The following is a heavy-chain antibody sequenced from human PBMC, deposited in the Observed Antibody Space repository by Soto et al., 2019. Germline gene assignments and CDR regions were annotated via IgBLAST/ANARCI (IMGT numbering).Heavy chain of an antibody. CDR1: GGSIRESGFY. CDR3: ARSLIDV. CDR2: IFLSGRT. Sequence: QMQLQESGPGLVKPSETLALTCTVSGGSIRESGFYWGWIRQSPGKGLEWIGSIFLSGRTHYNPSLRSRVTMSVDASKNEFSPNLNSVTAADTAVYYCARSLIDVWGKGTTVRVSS. V-gene: IGHV4-39*01. J-gene: IGHJ6*03.